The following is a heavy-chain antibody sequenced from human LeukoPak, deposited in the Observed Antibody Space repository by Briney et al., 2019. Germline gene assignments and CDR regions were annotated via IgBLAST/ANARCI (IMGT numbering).Heavy chain of an antibody. J-gene: IGHJ5*02. CDR3: AKGLPGGVFDWFDP. CDR1: GYTLTEFS. D-gene: IGHD2-8*01. Sequence: GASVKVSCKVSGYTLTEFSIHWVRQAPGKGLEWMGGFDPEDGETIYAQKFQDRFTMTADTSTDTAYMKLSSLRSDDTAVYYCAKGLPGGVFDWFDPWGQGTLVTVSS. V-gene: IGHV1-24*01. CDR2: FDPEDGET.